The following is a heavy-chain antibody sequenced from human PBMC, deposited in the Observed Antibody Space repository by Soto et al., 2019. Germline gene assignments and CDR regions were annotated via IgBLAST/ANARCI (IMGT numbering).Heavy chain of an antibody. CDR1: GFTFSSYG. Sequence: GGSLRLSCAASGFTFSSYGMHWVRQAPGKGLEWVSGINWNGGSTGYADSVKGRFTISRDNAKNSLYLQMNSLRAEDTALYYCARYGDGYNWPPNDYWGQGTLVTVSS. V-gene: IGHV3-20*04. D-gene: IGHD5-12*01. CDR2: INWNGGST. CDR3: ARYGDGYNWPPNDY. J-gene: IGHJ4*02.